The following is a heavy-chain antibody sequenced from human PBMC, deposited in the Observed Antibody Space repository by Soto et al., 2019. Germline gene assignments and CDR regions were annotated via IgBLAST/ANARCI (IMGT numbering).Heavy chain of an antibody. Sequence: SETLSLTCAVYGGSLSGYYWSWIRQPPGKGLEWIGEINHSGSTNYNPSLKSRVTISVDTSKNQFSLKLSSVTAADTAVYYCARGQTGVAAANGMDVWGQGTTVTVSS. V-gene: IGHV4-34*01. CDR1: GGSLSGYY. CDR3: ARGQTGVAAANGMDV. CDR2: INHSGST. J-gene: IGHJ6*02. D-gene: IGHD6-13*01.